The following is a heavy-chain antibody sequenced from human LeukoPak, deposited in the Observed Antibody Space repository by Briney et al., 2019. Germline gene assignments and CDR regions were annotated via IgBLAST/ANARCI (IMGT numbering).Heavy chain of an antibody. D-gene: IGHD2-2*01. CDR3: ARDGYSSTSCSAGGMDV. CDR2: IWYDGSNK. V-gene: IGHV3-33*08. Sequence: GGSLRLSCATSTSTFSRYSMHWVRRPPGKGLEWVAVIWYDGSNKYYADSVKGRFTISRDNSKNTLYLQMNSLRAEDTAVYYCARDGYSSTSCSAGGMDVWGKGTTVTVSS. J-gene: IGHJ6*04. CDR1: TSTFSRYS.